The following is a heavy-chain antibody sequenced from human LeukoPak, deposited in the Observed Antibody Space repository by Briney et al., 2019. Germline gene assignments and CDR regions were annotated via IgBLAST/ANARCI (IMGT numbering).Heavy chain of an antibody. Sequence: SETLSLTCTVSGGSISSSSYYWGWIRQPPGKGLECIGSIYYSGSTYYNPSFKSRVTISVDTSKNQFSLKLSSVPAADTAVYYCARGYSSGWYLRDWGQGTLVTVSS. CDR3: ARGYSSGWYLRD. J-gene: IGHJ4*02. D-gene: IGHD6-13*01. V-gene: IGHV4-39*07. CDR1: GGSISSSSYY. CDR2: IYYSGST.